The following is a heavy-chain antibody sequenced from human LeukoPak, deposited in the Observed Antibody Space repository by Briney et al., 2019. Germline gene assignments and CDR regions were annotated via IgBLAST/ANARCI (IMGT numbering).Heavy chain of an antibody. Sequence: ASVKVSCKASGYTFTSYGISWVRQAPGQGLEWMGWISAYNGNTNYAQKLQGRVTMTTDTSTSTAYMELRSLRSDDTAAYYCARYIAVAGYFDYWGQGTLVTVSS. CDR3: ARYIAVAGYFDY. D-gene: IGHD6-19*01. V-gene: IGHV1-18*01. J-gene: IGHJ4*02. CDR1: GYTFTSYG. CDR2: ISAYNGNT.